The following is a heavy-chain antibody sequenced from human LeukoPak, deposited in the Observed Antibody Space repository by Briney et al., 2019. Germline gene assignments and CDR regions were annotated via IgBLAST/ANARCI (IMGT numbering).Heavy chain of an antibody. D-gene: IGHD3-22*01. V-gene: IGHV1-8*01. CDR2: MNPNSGNT. J-gene: IGHJ3*02. CDR3: ARGKDYDSSGYYYDAFDI. Sequence: ASVKVSCKASGYTFTSYDINWVRQATGQGLEWMGWMNPNSGNTGYAQKFQGRVTMTRNTSISTAYMELSSLRSEDTAVYYCARGKDYDSSGYYYDAFDIGGQGTMVTVSS. CDR1: GYTFTSYD.